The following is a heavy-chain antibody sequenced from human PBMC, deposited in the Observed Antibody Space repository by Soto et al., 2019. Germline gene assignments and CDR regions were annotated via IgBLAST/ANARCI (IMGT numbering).Heavy chain of an antibody. CDR3: ARDRGGGFPWYS. V-gene: IGHV4-31*03. D-gene: IGHD6-25*01. Sequence: QVQLQESGPGLVKPSQTLSLTCTVSGGSISSGGYYWSWIRQHPGKGLEWIGYIYYSGSTYYDPSLTGRVTISVDTSTNQFSLKLSSVTASDTAVYYCARDRGGGFPWYSWGQATLVTVSS. CDR2: IYYSGST. J-gene: IGHJ4*02. CDR1: GGSISSGGYY.